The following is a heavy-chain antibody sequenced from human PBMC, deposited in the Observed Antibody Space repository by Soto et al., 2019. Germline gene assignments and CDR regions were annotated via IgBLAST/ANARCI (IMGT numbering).Heavy chain of an antibody. Sequence: GGSLRLSCAASGFTFSSYAMHWVRQAPGKGLEWVAVISYDGSNKYYADSVKGRFTISRDNSKNTLYLQMNSLRAEDTAVYYCARGYYGSGSYYHRKQFDYWGQGTLVTVSS. CDR3: ARGYYGSGSYYHRKQFDY. J-gene: IGHJ4*02. V-gene: IGHV3-30-3*01. D-gene: IGHD3-10*01. CDR1: GFTFSSYA. CDR2: ISYDGSNK.